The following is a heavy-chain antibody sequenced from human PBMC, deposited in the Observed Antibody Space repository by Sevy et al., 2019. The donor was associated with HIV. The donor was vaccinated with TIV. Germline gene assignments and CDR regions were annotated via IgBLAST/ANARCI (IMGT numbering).Heavy chain of an antibody. J-gene: IGHJ3*02. D-gene: IGHD1-7*01. Sequence: SETLSLTCTVSGGSISSYYWSWIRQPPGKGLEWIGYIYYSGSTNYNPSLKSRVTISVDTSKNQFSLKLSSVTAADTAVYYCAISNWSYDAFDIWGQGTMVTVSS. CDR1: GGSISSYY. CDR2: IYYSGST. V-gene: IGHV4-59*08. CDR3: AISNWSYDAFDI.